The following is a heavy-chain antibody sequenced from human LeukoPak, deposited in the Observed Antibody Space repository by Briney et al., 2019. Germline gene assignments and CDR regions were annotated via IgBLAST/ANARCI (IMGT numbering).Heavy chain of an antibody. CDR2: ISGSGGST. J-gene: IGHJ4*02. CDR3: AKSGTTVTTYPDY. CDR1: GFTFSSYS. D-gene: IGHD4-17*01. V-gene: IGHV3-23*01. Sequence: GGSLRLSCAASGFTFSSYSMNWVRQAPGKGLECVSAISGSGGSTYYADSVKGRFTISRDNSKNTLYLQMNSLRAEDTAVYYCAKSGTTVTTYPDYWGQGTLVTVSS.